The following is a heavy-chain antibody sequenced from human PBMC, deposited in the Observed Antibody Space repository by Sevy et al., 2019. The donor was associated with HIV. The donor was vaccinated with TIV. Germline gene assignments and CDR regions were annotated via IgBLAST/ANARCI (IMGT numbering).Heavy chain of an antibody. J-gene: IGHJ4*02. CDR3: AKDLAYESSGYHDY. CDR1: GFTFSSYS. CDR2: ISSSSNYI. D-gene: IGHD3-22*01. V-gene: IGHV3-21*04. Sequence: GGSLRLSCAASGFTFSSYSMNWVRQGPGKGLEWVSSISSSSNYIYYADSVKGRFTISRDNSKSTLYLQMNSLRAEDTALYYCAKDLAYESSGYHDYWGQGTLVTVSS.